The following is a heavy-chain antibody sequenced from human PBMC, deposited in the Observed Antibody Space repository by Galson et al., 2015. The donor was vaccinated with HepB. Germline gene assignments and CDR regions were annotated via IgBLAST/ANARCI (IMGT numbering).Heavy chain of an antibody. J-gene: IGHJ4*02. CDR1: GFTFSSYW. V-gene: IGHV3-74*01. D-gene: IGHD3-10*01. Sequence: SLRLSCAASGFTFSSYWMHWVRQAPGKGLVWVSRIKSDGSYINYADSVKGRFTISRDNAKNTPYLQMNSLRAEDTAVYYCVRDSDYYAFDYWGQGSLVTVSS. CDR3: VRDSDYYAFDY. CDR2: IKSDGSYI.